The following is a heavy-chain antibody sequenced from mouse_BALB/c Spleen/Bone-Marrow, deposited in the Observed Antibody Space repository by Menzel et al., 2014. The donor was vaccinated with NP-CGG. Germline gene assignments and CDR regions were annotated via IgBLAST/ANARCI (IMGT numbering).Heavy chain of an antibody. CDR2: IYPGSGNT. V-gene: IGHV1-77*01. CDR1: GYTFTDYY. Sequence: QVQLQQSGAELARPGTSVKLSCKASGYTFTDYYINWVKQRTGQGLEWIGEIYPGSGNTYYNEKFKGKATLTADKSSSTVNIHLSSLTSEDSAVYFCARDHYGNYEGFDYWARGLWSLSLQ. J-gene: IGHJ3*01. D-gene: IGHD2-1*01. CDR3: ARDHYGNYEGFDY.